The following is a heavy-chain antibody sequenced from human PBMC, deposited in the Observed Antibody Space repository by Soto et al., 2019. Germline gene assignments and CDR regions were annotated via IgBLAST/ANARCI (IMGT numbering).Heavy chain of an antibody. CDR1: GYSFTSYW. D-gene: IGHD6-6*01. Sequence: GESLKISCKGSGYSFTSYWISWVRQMPGKGLEWVGRIDPSDSYTNYSPSFQGHVTISADKSISTAYLQWSSLKASDTAMYYCARLPVGSSSPPGRYYYYGMDVWGQGTTVTSP. CDR3: ARLPVGSSSPPGRYYYYGMDV. CDR2: IDPSDSYT. V-gene: IGHV5-10-1*01. J-gene: IGHJ6*02.